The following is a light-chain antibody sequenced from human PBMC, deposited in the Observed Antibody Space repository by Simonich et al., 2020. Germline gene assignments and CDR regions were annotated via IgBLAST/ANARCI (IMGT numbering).Light chain of an antibody. V-gene: IGLV3-19*01. J-gene: IGLJ2*01. CDR3: NSRDSSCNHVV. Sequence: SSELTQDPAVSVALGQTVRITCQGDILRSYYASWYQQKPGQAPLLVIYGKNNRPSWIPDRFSGSSYGNTASLTITGALAEDEADYYCNSRDSSCNHVVFGGGTKLTVL. CDR1: ILRSYY. CDR2: GKN.